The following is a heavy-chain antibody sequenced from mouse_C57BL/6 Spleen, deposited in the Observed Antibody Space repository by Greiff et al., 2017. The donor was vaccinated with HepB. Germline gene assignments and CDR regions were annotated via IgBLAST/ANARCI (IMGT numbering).Heavy chain of an antibody. V-gene: IGHV6-3*01. CDR1: GFTFSNYW. Sequence: EVKVEESGGGLVQPGGSMKLSCVASGFTFSNYWMNWVRQSPEKGLEWVAQIRLKSDNYATHYAESVKGRFTISRDDSKSSVYLQMNNLGAEDTGIYYCTDRGYFDVWGTGTTVTVSS. CDR3: TDRGYFDV. J-gene: IGHJ1*03. CDR2: IRLKSDNYAT.